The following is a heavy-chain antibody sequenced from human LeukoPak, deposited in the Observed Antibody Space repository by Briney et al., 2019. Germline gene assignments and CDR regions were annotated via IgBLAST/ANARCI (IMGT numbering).Heavy chain of an antibody. Sequence: SETLSLTCTVSGGSISSSSYYWSWIRQPPGKGLEWIGEINHSGSTNYNPSLKSRVTISVDTSKNQFSLKLSSVTAADTAVYYCARVPSYYYDSNDYWGQGTLVTVSS. CDR1: GGSISSSSYY. CDR3: ARVPSYYYDSNDY. D-gene: IGHD3-22*01. V-gene: IGHV4-39*07. J-gene: IGHJ4*02. CDR2: INHSGST.